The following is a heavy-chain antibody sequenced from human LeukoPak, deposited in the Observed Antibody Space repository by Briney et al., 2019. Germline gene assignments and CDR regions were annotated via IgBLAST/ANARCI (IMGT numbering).Heavy chain of an antibody. CDR1: GGSISSYY. D-gene: IGHD3-22*01. J-gene: IGHJ4*02. Sequence: NPSETLSLTCTVSGGSISSYYWSWIRQPPGKGLEWIGYIYYSGSTNYNPSLRSRVTISVDTSKNQFSLKLSSVTAADTAVYYCARGRHCYDSSGYQFDYWGQGTLVTVSS. CDR3: ARGRHCYDSSGYQFDY. V-gene: IGHV4-59*01. CDR2: IYYSGST.